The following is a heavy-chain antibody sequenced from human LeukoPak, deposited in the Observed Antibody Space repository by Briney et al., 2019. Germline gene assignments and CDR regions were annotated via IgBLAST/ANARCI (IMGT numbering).Heavy chain of an antibody. V-gene: IGHV3-23*01. CDR3: ARERDSYGSLDY. D-gene: IGHD5-18*01. CDR2: ISASASGT. J-gene: IGHJ4*02. CDR1: GFTFSSYA. Sequence: GGSLRLSCAASGFTFSSYAMSWVRQAPGKGLEWVSGISASASGTYYADSVKGRFTISRDKSKNTLFLQMNSLRADDTALYYCARERDSYGSLDYWGQGTLVIVSS.